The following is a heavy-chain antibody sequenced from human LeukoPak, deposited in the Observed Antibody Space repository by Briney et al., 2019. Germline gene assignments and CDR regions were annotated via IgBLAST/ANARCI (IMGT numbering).Heavy chain of an antibody. V-gene: IGHV3-43*01. CDR2: IRWDGGST. J-gene: IGHJ3*01. CDR3: AKEGDGYH. Sequence: GGSLRLSCAASGFTFSSYAMHWVRQAPGKGLEWVSLIRWDGGSTYYADSVKGRFTISRDNSKNSLYLQMNSLRTEDTALYYCAKEGDGYHWGQGTMVTVSS. CDR1: GFTFSSYA. D-gene: IGHD5-24*01.